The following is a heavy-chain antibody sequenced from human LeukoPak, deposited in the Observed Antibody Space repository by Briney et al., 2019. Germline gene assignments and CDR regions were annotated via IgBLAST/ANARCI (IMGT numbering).Heavy chain of an antibody. J-gene: IGHJ4*02. CDR3: AKIPSLYYDSSGQNCYFDY. Sequence: PGGSLRLSCAASGFTFSSYAMSWVRQAPGKGLEWVSAISGSGGSTYYADSVKGWFTISRDNSKNTLYLQMNSLRAEDTAVYYCAKIPSLYYDSSGQNCYFDYWGQGTLVTVSS. CDR2: ISGSGGST. V-gene: IGHV3-23*01. CDR1: GFTFSSYA. D-gene: IGHD3-22*01.